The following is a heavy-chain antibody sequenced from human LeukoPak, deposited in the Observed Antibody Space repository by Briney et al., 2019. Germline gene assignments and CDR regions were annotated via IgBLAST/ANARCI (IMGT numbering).Heavy chain of an antibody. D-gene: IGHD7-27*01. J-gene: IGHJ4*02. CDR1: GFTFSSYS. V-gene: IGHV3-21*01. CDR3: ARVPKLGSSYYFDY. Sequence: GGSLRLSCAASGFTFSSYSMNWVRQAPGKGLEWVSSISSSSSYIYYADSVKGRFTISRDNAKNSMYLQMNSLRAEDTAVYYGARVPKLGSSYYFDYWGQGTLVTVSS. CDR2: ISSSSSYI.